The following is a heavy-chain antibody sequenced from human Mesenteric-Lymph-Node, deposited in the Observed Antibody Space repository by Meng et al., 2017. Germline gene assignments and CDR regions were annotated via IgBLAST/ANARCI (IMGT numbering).Heavy chain of an antibody. CDR1: GGSISTVDYY. V-gene: IGHV4-30-4*01. J-gene: IGHJ2*01. Sequence: QVQLEESGPGLVKHSQTLSLTCTVSGGSISTVDYYWSCIRQPPGKGLGWIGYIYYSGSTYYNPSLKSRVTISVDTSKNQFSLKLSSVTAADTAVYYCARDTPSLNWYFDLWGRGTLVTVSS. CDR2: IYYSGST. CDR3: ARDTPSLNWYFDL.